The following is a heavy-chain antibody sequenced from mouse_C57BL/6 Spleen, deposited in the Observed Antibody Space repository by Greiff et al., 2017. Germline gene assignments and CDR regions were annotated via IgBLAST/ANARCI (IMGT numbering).Heavy chain of an antibody. CDR3: AREDYLGYFDV. Sequence: VQLQQSGPELVKPGASVKISCKASGYSFTGYYMHWVKQSSEKSLEWIGEINPSTGGTSYNQKFKGKATLTVDKSSSTAYMQLKSLTSEDSAVYYCAREDYLGYFDVWGTGTTVTVSS. D-gene: IGHD1-1*01. CDR2: INPSTGGT. J-gene: IGHJ1*03. V-gene: IGHV1-43*01. CDR1: GYSFTGYY.